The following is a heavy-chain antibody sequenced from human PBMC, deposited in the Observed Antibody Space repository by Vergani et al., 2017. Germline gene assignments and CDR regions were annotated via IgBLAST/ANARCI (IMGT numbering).Heavy chain of an antibody. CDR3: ARSIAAAGADVYY. D-gene: IGHD6-13*01. J-gene: IGHJ4*02. Sequence: QVQLVQSGAEVKKPGASVKVSCKPSGYTFTDYDIDWVRQATGKGLEWMGYMNPKSGYSKVAQRFQGRVTITSDTPISTVYMELSSLRPDDTGLYFCARSIAAAGADVYYWGQGTLVTVSS. CDR1: GYTFTDYD. V-gene: IGHV1-8*01. CDR2: MNPKSGYS.